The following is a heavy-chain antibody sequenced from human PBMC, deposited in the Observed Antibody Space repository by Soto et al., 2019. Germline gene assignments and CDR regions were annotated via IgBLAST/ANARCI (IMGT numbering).Heavy chain of an antibody. D-gene: IGHD1-26*01. CDR1: GGSISSSSYY. V-gene: IGHV4-39*01. CDR2: IYYSGST. CDR3: ARRRIVGATFDY. J-gene: IGHJ4*02. Sequence: QLQLQESGPGLVKPSETLSLTCTVSGGSISSSSYYWGWIRQPPGKGLEWIGSIYYSGSTYYNPSLKRRVTISVDTSKNQFSLKLSSVTAADTAVYYCARRRIVGATFDYWGQGTLVTVSS.